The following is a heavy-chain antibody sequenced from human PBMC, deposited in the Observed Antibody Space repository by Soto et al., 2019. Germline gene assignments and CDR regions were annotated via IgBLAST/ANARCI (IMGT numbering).Heavy chain of an antibody. V-gene: IGHV4-34*01. CDR1: GGSFSGYY. CDR2: INHSGST. Sequence: QVQLQQWGAGLLKPSETLSLTCAVYGGSFSGYYWSWIRQPPGKGLDWIGEINHSGSTNYNPSLKSRVTISVDTSKDQFFLKLSYVTAADTAVYYCVRAAGGGDWAAGIYFDYWGPGTLVTVS. J-gene: IGHJ4*01. D-gene: IGHD6-13*01. CDR3: VRAAGGGDWAAGIYFDY.